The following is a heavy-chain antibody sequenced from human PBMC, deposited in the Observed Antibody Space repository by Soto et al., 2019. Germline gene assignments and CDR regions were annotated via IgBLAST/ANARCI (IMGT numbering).Heavy chain of an antibody. Sequence: EVQLVESGGGLVKPGGSLRLSCEASGFTFNTAWMNWVRQAPGEGLEWVGRIKTSADGGATDYAAPVQGRFTISRDDSKNALYLHMTSLKTEDTAVYYCTIGSVEGVWGQGPRVTVSS. CDR1: GFTFNTAW. J-gene: IGHJ6*02. V-gene: IGHV3-15*07. CDR2: IKTSADGGAT. D-gene: IGHD2-15*01. CDR3: TIGSVEGV.